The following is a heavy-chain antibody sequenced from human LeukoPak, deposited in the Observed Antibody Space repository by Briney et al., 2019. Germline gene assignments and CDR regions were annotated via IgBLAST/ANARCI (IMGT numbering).Heavy chain of an antibody. Sequence: SETLSLTCTVSGGSISSSSYYWGWIRQPSGKGLEWIGSIYYSGSTYYNPSLKSRVTISVDTSKNQFSLKLSSVTAADTAVYYCARTPGITMIVVVRDDAFDIWGQGTMVTVSS. V-gene: IGHV4-39*01. CDR2: IYYSGST. J-gene: IGHJ3*02. CDR1: GGSISSSSYY. CDR3: ARTPGITMIVVVRDDAFDI. D-gene: IGHD3-22*01.